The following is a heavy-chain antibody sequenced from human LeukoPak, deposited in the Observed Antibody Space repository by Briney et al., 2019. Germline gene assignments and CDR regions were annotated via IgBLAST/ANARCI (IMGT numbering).Heavy chain of an antibody. CDR3: ARYGSGSYYYYYYYYGMDV. V-gene: IGHV3-7*01. Sequence: GGSLRLSCAASGFTFSSYWMSWVRQAPGKGLEWVANIKQDGSEKYYVDSVKGRFTISRDNAKNSLYLQMNSLRAEDTAVYYCARYGSGSYYYYYYYYGMDVWGQGTTVTVSS. D-gene: IGHD3-10*01. CDR1: GFTFSSYW. CDR2: IKQDGSEK. J-gene: IGHJ6*02.